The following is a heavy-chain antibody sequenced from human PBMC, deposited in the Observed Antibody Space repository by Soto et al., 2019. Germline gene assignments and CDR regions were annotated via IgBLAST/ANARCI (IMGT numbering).Heavy chain of an antibody. CDR2: INHSGST. V-gene: IGHV4-34*02. CDR1: GGSFSGFF. CDR3: ARGQWLPRGEY. J-gene: IGHJ4*02. Sequence: QVQLQQWGAGLLKPSETLSLTCAVHGGSFSGFFWTWLRQPPGKGLEWIGEINHSGSTNYNPSLKSRVTISVDTSENQFSLRLTSVTAADTAVYYCARGQWLPRGEYWGQGTLVTVSS. D-gene: IGHD6-19*01.